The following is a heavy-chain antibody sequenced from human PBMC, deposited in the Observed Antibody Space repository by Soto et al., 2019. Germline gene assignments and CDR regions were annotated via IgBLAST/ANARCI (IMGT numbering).Heavy chain of an antibody. CDR2: IYYTGST. V-gene: IGHV4-59*01. J-gene: IGHJ5*02. D-gene: IGHD1-26*01. Sequence: SETLSLTCTVSGGSISNYYWSWIRQPPGKGLEWVGYIYYTGSTSYNPSLKSRVAMSVDTSKKQISLKLTSVTAADTAVYYCAREYRRCFDPWGQGTLVTVSS. CDR1: GGSISNYY. CDR3: AREYRRCFDP.